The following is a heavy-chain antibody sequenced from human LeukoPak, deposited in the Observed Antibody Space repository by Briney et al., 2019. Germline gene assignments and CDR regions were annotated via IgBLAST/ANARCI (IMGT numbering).Heavy chain of an antibody. Sequence: SETLSLTCTVSGGSISSGDYYWSWIRQPPGKGLEWIGYIYYSGSTNYNPSLKSRVTISVDTSKNQFSLNLSSVTAADTAVYYCARGLTIYDILTAYYTSPYFDYWGQGTLVTVSS. V-gene: IGHV4-61*08. CDR3: ARGLTIYDILTAYYTSPYFDY. CDR2: IYYSGST. J-gene: IGHJ4*02. CDR1: GGSISSGDYY. D-gene: IGHD3-9*01.